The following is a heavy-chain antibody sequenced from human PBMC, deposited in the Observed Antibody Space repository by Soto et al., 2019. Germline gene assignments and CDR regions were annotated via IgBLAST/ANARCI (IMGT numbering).Heavy chain of an antibody. CDR2: INHSGST. J-gene: IGHJ5*02. CDR3: ATGTFRDWFDP. Sequence: SETLSLTCAVYVGSFSGYYWSWIRQPPGKGLEWIGEINHSGSTNYNPSLKSRVTISVDTSKNQFSLKLSSVTAADTAVYYCATGTFRDWFDPWGQGTLVTGSS. V-gene: IGHV4-34*01. CDR1: VGSFSGYY. D-gene: IGHD3-16*01.